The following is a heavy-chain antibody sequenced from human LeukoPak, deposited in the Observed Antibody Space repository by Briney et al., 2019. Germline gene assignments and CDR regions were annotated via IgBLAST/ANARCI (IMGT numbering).Heavy chain of an antibody. CDR1: GFTFSSYW. CDR2: IKQDGSEK. J-gene: IGHJ6*02. Sequence: GGSLRLSCAASGFTFSSYWMSWVRQAPGKGLECVANIKQDGSEKYYVDSVKGRFTISRDNSKNTLYLQMNSLRAEDTAVYYCARGPPVVPAAIYYYYGMDVWGQGTTVTVSS. V-gene: IGHV3-7*01. D-gene: IGHD2-2*02. CDR3: ARGPPVVPAAIYYYYGMDV.